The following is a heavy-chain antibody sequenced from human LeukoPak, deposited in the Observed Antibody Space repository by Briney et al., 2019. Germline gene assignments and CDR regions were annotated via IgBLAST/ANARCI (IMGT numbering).Heavy chain of an antibody. CDR2: INHSGST. V-gene: IGHV4-34*01. CDR1: GGSFSGYY. CDR3: ARGPPYYDFWSGYYWAFDI. D-gene: IGHD3-3*01. Sequence: SETLSLTCAVYGGSFSGYYWSWIHQPPGKGLEWIGEINHSGSTNYNPSLKSRVTISVDTSKNQFSLKLSSVTAADTAVYYCARGPPYYDFWSGYYWAFDIWGQGTMVTVSS. J-gene: IGHJ3*02.